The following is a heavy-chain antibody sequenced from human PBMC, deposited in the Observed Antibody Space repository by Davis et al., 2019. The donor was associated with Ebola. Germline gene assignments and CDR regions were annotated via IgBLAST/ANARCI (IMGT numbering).Heavy chain of an antibody. J-gene: IGHJ4*02. CDR2: IIPIFGTT. Sequence: SVKVPCKASGNTINTYTIDWVRQAPGQGLEWMGGIIPIFGTTNYAQKFRGRVMITADKSTRIAYMELSSLGSEDTAVYYCARGPAVATARYFDYWGQGTLVTVSS. CDR1: GNTINTYT. V-gene: IGHV1-69*06. CDR3: ARGPAVATARYFDY. D-gene: IGHD2-21*02.